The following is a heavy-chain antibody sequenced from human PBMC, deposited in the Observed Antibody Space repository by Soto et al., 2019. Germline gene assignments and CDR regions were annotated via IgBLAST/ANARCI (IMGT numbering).Heavy chain of an antibody. V-gene: IGHV3-15*07. J-gene: IGHJ4*02. CDR3: TTDHPYNYDSSCYAH. D-gene: IGHD3-22*01. CDR2: IKSKTDGGTT. Sequence: EVQLVESGGDLVKPGGSLRLSCAGSGFIFSNAWINWVRQAPGKGLEWVGHIKSKTDGGTTDYATPVKGRYTISRDDSKNTVFLQKNSLKTEHTAVYYCTTDHPYNYDSSCYAHWGQGTLVTVSS. CDR1: GFIFSNAW.